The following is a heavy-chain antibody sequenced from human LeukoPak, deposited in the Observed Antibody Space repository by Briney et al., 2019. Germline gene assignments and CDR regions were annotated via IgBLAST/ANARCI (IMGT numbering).Heavy chain of an antibody. CDR3: ARQPIYEAYFDF. V-gene: IGHV3-7*01. Sequence: PGGSLRLSCVASGFPFDSYWMSWVRQAPGKGLEWVANIKHDGSEKNFVDSVKGRFTISRDNAENSLFLQMNSLRADDTAVYFCARQPIYEAYFDFWGQGTLVTVSS. D-gene: IGHD3-16*01. CDR2: IKHDGSEK. CDR1: GFPFDSYW. J-gene: IGHJ4*02.